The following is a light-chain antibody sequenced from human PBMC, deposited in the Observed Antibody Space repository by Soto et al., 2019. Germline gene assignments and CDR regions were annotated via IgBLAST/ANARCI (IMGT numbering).Light chain of an antibody. J-gene: IGKJ2*01. Sequence: EIVLTQSPGIMYLSPGERATLSCRASQTVGRSFLAWYQQKPGQSPRLLIFGTSIRATGTPDRFSGGGSGADFTLTISRLDPEDFAVYYCQQYGNSPHTFGQGTKVEIK. CDR2: GTS. CDR1: QTVGRSF. V-gene: IGKV3-20*01. CDR3: QQYGNSPHT.